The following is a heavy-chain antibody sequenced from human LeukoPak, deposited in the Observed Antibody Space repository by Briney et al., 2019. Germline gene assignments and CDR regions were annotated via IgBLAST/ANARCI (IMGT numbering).Heavy chain of an antibody. V-gene: IGHV3-21*01. J-gene: IGHJ4*02. D-gene: IGHD6-19*01. Sequence: PGGSLRLSCAASGFTFSSYTMHWIRQAPGKGLEWVSSISGSNSYIFYADSVKGRFTVSRDNAKDSLYLQMNSLRAEDTAVYYCARDFVAAHIYWGQGTLVTVSS. CDR2: ISGSNSYI. CDR1: GFTFSSYT. CDR3: ARDFVAAHIY.